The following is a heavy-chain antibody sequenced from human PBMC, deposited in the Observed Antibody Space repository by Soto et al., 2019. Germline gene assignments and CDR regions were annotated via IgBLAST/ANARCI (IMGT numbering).Heavy chain of an antibody. CDR2: ITGSGGDI. CDR1: GFIVNDYA. D-gene: IGHD3-10*01. J-gene: IGHJ4*02. CDR3: AELGSIHWSRHYYFVC. V-gene: IGHV3-23*01. Sequence: EVQLFESGGGLVQPGGSLRLSCAASGFIVNDYAMGWVRQAPGRGLEWVSAITGSGGDISYLDSVKGRFTVSRYSSKITLYLQMKSLGAEDTVMYCSAELGSIHWSRHYYFVCWGQGTLVPVSS.